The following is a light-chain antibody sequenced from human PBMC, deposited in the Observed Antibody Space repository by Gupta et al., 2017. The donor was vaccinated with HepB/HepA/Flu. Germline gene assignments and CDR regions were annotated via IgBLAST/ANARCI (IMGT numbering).Light chain of an antibody. J-gene: IGKJ2*01. CDR3: QQSYSTSPYT. Sequence: DIQMTQSPSSLSASVGDRVTITCRASQAISSYLNWYQQKSGQAPKLLIYAASSLQSGVPSRFSGSGSGTEFTLTISSLQPEDFATYYCQQSYSTSPYTFGQGTKLEIK. CDR2: AAS. CDR1: QAISSY. V-gene: IGKV1-39*01.